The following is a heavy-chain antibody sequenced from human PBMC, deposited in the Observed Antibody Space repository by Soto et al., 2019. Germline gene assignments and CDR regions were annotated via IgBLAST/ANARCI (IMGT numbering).Heavy chain of an antibody. D-gene: IGHD6-13*01. Sequence: SETLSLTCTVSGGSISSYYWSWIRQPPGKGLEWIGYIYYSGSTNYNPSLKSRVTISVDTFKNQFSLKLSSVTAADTAVYYCARALYSSSWYAPPSGMDVWGQGTTVTVSS. CDR3: ARALYSSSWYAPPSGMDV. CDR1: GGSISSYY. V-gene: IGHV4-59*08. CDR2: IYYSGST. J-gene: IGHJ6*02.